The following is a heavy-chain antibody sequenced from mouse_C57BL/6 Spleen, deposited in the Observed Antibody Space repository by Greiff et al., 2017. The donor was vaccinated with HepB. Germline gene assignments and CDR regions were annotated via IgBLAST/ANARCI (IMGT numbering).Heavy chain of an antibody. V-gene: IGHV5-4*01. CDR1: GFTFSSYA. Sequence: EVHLVESGGGLVKPGGSLKLSCAASGFTFSSYAMSWVRQTPEKRLEWVATISDGGSYTYYPDNVKGRFTISRDNAKNNLYLQMSHLKSEDTAMYYCARDCYDGYFDYWGQGTTLTVSS. D-gene: IGHD2-3*01. CDR3: ARDCYDGYFDY. J-gene: IGHJ2*01. CDR2: ISDGGSYT.